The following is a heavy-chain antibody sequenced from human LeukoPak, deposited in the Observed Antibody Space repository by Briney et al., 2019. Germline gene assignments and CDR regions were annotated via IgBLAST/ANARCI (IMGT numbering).Heavy chain of an antibody. CDR3: ASVVVPAYYYYGMDV. D-gene: IGHD2-2*01. J-gene: IGHJ6*02. CDR1: GGSVSSGSYY. CDR2: IYYSGST. Sequence: PSETLSLTCTVSGGSVSSGSYYWSWIRQPPGKGLEWIGYIYYSGSTNYNPSLKSRVTISVDTSKNQFSLKLSSVTAADTAVYYCASVVVPAYYYYGMDVWGQGTTVTVSS. V-gene: IGHV4-61*01.